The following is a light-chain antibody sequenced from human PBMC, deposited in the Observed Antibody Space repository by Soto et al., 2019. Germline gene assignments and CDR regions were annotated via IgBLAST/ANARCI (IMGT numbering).Light chain of an antibody. V-gene: IGLV2-14*01. CDR1: SSDVGRYNY. CDR3: TSFTSSATYV. Sequence: SALPQPASVSGSPGQSIIISCTGTSSDVGRYNYVSWYQRHPGKAPKLIIYEVNNRPSEISNRFSGSKSANTASLTISGLQAEDEADYYCTSFTSSATYVFGTGTKLTVL. CDR2: EVN. J-gene: IGLJ1*01.